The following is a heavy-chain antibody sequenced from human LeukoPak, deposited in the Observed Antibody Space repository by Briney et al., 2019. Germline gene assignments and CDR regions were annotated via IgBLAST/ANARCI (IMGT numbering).Heavy chain of an antibody. Sequence: GESLKISCKGSGYSFTNYWIGWVRQMPGKGLELMGVIYPGDSATRYSPSFQGQVAISVDKSIRTAYLQWSSLKASDTAMYYCARLRGGYDILTGYFDYWGQGTLVTVSS. V-gene: IGHV5-51*01. CDR2: IYPGDSAT. CDR3: ARLRGGYDILTGYFDY. J-gene: IGHJ4*02. D-gene: IGHD3-9*01. CDR1: GYSFTNYW.